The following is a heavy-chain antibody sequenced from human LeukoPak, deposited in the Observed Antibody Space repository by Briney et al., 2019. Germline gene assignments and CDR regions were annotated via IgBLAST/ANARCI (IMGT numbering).Heavy chain of an antibody. CDR1: AFSPSIYG. CDR3: ARGQHYYYSSANYC. D-gene: IGHD3-22*01. V-gene: IGHV3-74*01. J-gene: IGHJ4*02. Sequence: RRRSLRLSSVAAAFSPSIYGMRWVRPAHGDGLGCGSRSHSDGSTTSYAPSVSSRSTLSIDTAKSTRYLQMKSVRAEDPAVYNSARGQHYYYSSANYCWGQGTPVTVS. CDR2: SHSDGSTT.